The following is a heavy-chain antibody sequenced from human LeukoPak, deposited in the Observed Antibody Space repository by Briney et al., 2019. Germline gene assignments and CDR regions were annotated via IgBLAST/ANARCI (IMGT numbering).Heavy chain of an antibody. J-gene: IGHJ4*02. Sequence: PGGSLRLSCAASGFTFSSYWMHWVRQAPGKGLVWGSRINTDGSSTSYADSVKGRFTISRDSAKNTLYLQMNSLRAEDTAVYYCARVGYGGTWYVDYWGQGALVTVSS. CDR1: GFTFSSYW. CDR3: ARVGYGGTWYVDY. D-gene: IGHD6-13*01. V-gene: IGHV3-74*01. CDR2: INTDGSST.